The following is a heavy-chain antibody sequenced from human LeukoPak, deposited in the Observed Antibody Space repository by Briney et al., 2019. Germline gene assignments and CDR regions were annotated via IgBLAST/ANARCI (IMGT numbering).Heavy chain of an antibody. CDR2: IIPSGGTT. V-gene: IGHV3-23*01. Sequence: PGGSLRLSCTASGFTFSNYGMNWVRQAPGKGLEWVSGIIPSGGTTYYADSVKGRFTISRDNSQNTMYLQMNSLRAEDTALYSCAKDSGWILFDDWGQGTLVTVSS. D-gene: IGHD2-2*03. J-gene: IGHJ4*02. CDR1: GFTFSNYG. CDR3: AKDSGWILFDD.